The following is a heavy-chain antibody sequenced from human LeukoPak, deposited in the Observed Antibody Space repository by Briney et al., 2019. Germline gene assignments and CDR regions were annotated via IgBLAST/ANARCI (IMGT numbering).Heavy chain of an antibody. CDR2: INTNTGNP. CDR1: GYTFSSYA. V-gene: IGHV7-4-1*02. J-gene: IGHJ4*02. Sequence: GASVKVSCKAFGYTFSSYAMNWVRQAPGQGLEWMGWINTNTGNPTYAQGFTGRFVFSLDTSVSTSYLQISSLKAEDTAVYYCARGPSSAIDYWGQGTLVTVSS. CDR3: ARGPSSAIDY. D-gene: IGHD6-19*01.